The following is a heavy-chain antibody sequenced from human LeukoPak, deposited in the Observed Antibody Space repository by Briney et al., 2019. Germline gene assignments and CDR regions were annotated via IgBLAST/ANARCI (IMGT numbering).Heavy chain of an antibody. Sequence: GGSLRLSCAASGFTFSGYAMSWVRRAPGKGLEWVSAISGSGGNTYYADSVKGRFTISRDNSKNTLYLQMNSLRAEDTAVYYCARRHWNVEYYLDHWGQGTLVTVSS. CDR2: ISGSGGNT. CDR3: ARRHWNVEYYLDH. V-gene: IGHV3-23*01. D-gene: IGHD1-1*01. CDR1: GFTFSGYA. J-gene: IGHJ4*02.